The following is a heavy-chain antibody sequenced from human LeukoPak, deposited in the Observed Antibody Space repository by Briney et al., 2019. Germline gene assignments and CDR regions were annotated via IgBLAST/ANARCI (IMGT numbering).Heavy chain of an antibody. J-gene: IGHJ4*02. CDR3: AKDPASGWFGGPDY. V-gene: IGHV3-23*01. D-gene: IGHD6-19*01. CDR2: ISCSDGTT. CDR1: GFTFSNSA. Sequence: PGGSLRLSCAASGFTFSNSAMSWVRQAPGKGLEWVSGISCSDGTTYYADSVKGRFTISRDNSKNTLYLQMNSLKLEDTAMYYCAKDPASGWFGGPDYWGQGTPVTVSS.